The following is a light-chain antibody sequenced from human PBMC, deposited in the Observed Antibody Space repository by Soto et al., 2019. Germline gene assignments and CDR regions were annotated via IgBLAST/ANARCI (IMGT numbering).Light chain of an antibody. CDR1: KSIGTN. Sequence: DIVMTQFPATLSVSPGERAALSCRAAKSIGTNLAWYQQKPSQAPRLLIYGASTRAAGIPDMFSGSGSGTEFSLAISSLQSEDLGLYYCQQYDVWRTFGQGTKVDIK. V-gene: IGKV3-15*01. CDR3: QQYDVWRT. J-gene: IGKJ1*01. CDR2: GAS.